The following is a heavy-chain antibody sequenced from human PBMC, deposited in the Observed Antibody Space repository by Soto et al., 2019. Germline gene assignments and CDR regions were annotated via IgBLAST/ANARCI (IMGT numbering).Heavy chain of an antibody. CDR3: ARGPRVIKVVAAVNYYYYMDV. J-gene: IGHJ6*03. CDR1: GGSFSGYY. V-gene: IGHV4-34*01. Sequence: PSETLSLTCAVYGGSFSGYYWSWIRQPPGKGLEWIGEINHSGSTNYNPSLKSRVTISVDTSKNQFSLKLSSVTAADTAVYYCARGPRVIKVVAAVNYYYYMDVWGKGTMVTVSS. D-gene: IGHD2-15*01. CDR2: INHSGST.